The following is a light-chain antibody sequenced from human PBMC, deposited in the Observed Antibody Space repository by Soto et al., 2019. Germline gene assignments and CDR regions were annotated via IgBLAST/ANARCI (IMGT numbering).Light chain of an antibody. J-gene: IGLJ2*01. V-gene: IGLV1-44*01. CDR2: GIN. CDR1: RSNIGSNT. Sequence: QSVLTQPPSASGTPGQRVTISCSGSRSNIGSNTVSWYQQLPGTAPKLLIYGINQRPSGVPDRFSGSTSGTSASLAISGLRSEDEANYYCATWDDSVSGSVVFGGGTKLTVL. CDR3: ATWDDSVSGSVV.